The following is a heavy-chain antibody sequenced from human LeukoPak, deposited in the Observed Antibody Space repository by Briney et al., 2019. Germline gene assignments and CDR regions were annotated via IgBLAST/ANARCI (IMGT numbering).Heavy chain of an antibody. Sequence: GGSLRLSCAASGFTFSYPWMSWVRQAPGKGLEWVANIKGDGSEKYYVDSVKGRFTISRDGAENSLYLQMNSLRAEDTAVYYCARGMVPDYWGQGTLVTVSS. J-gene: IGHJ4*02. D-gene: IGHD2-8*01. V-gene: IGHV3-7*01. CDR3: ARGMVPDY. CDR1: GFTFSYPW. CDR2: IKGDGSEK.